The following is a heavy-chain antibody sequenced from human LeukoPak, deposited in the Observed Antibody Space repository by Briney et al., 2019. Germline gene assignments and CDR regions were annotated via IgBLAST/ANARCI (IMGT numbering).Heavy chain of an antibody. V-gene: IGHV1-24*01. Sequence: ASVKVSCKVSGYTLTELSMHWVRQAPGKGLEWMGGFDPEDGETIYAPKFQGRVTMTEETSTDTAYMELSSLTSEDTAVYYCATVGSGRFGTDALEMWGHGTMVTVSA. CDR1: GYTLTELS. J-gene: IGHJ3*02. CDR2: FDPEDGET. CDR3: ATVGSGRFGTDALEM. D-gene: IGHD6-19*01.